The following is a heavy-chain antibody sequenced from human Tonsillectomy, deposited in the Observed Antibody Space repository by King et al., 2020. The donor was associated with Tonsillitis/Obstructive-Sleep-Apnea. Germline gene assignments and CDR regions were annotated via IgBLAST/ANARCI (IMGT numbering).Heavy chain of an antibody. CDR2: IYYSGST. CDR1: GGSISSSTYY. V-gene: IGHV4-39*01. Sequence: LQLQESGPGLVKPSETLSLTCTVSGGSISSSTYYWGWIRQPPGKGLEWIGSIYYSGSTYYNPSHKSRVTISVDTSKNQFSLELSSVTAADTAVYYCARHGLPYYYFYMDVWGKGTTVTVSS. J-gene: IGHJ6*03. CDR3: ARHGLPYYYFYMDV.